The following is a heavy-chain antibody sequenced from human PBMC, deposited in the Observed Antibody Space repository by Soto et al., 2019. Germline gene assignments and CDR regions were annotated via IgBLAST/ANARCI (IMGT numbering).Heavy chain of an antibody. CDR1: GFTFSSYG. CDR3: AKDAQLSGWDVPWYYYRMDG. CDR2: ISYDGSNK. Sequence: HPGGSLRLSCAASGFTFSSYGMHWVRQAPGKGLEWVAVISYDGSNKYYADSVKGRFTISRDNYKNTLYLQMNSLRAEDTAVYYCAKDAQLSGWDVPWYYYRMDGWGQVTTVTVSS. D-gene: IGHD2-2*01. V-gene: IGHV3-30*18. J-gene: IGHJ6*02.